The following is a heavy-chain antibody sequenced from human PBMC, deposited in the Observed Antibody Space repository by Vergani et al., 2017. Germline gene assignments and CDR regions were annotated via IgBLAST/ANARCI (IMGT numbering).Heavy chain of an antibody. D-gene: IGHD3-9*01. CDR1: GFTISSHA. CDR2: SSGSGGRT. CDR3: AKGRHYDILTGFDY. V-gene: IGHV3-23*01. J-gene: IGHJ4*02. Sequence: EVQLLESGGGLVQPGGSLRLSCGASGFTISSHAMNWVRQAPGKGLEWVSVSSGSGGRTDYADSVKGRFTISRDNSKNTLYLQMNSLRAEDTAVYYCAKGRHYDILTGFDYWGQGTLVTVSS.